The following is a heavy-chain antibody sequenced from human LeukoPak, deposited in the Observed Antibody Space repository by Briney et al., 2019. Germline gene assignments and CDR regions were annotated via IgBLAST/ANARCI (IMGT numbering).Heavy chain of an antibody. Sequence: PSDTLSLTCTVSGGSIFGYYWGWVRQPAGKGLEWIGRIYSTGSTNYNPSLESRVTMSVDTSKSQLSLKVTSVTAADTAVYFCARLPYSSSIIDSWGQGTLVTVSS. V-gene: IGHV4-4*07. D-gene: IGHD6-6*01. CDR3: ARLPYSSSIIDS. CDR2: IYSTGST. J-gene: IGHJ4*02. CDR1: GGSIFGYY.